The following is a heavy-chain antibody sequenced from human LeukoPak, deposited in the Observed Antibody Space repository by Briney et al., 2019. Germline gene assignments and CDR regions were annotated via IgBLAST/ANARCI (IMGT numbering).Heavy chain of an antibody. Sequence: GGSLRLSCAASGFTFSSYAMSWVRQAPGKGLEWVSAISGSGSSTYYADSVKGRFTISRDNAKNSLYLQMNSLRAEDTAVYYCARGGNRLYYDSSGPIDYWGQGTLVTVSS. CDR1: GFTFSSYA. D-gene: IGHD3-22*01. CDR3: ARGGNRLYYDSSGPIDY. V-gene: IGHV3-23*01. J-gene: IGHJ4*02. CDR2: ISGSGSST.